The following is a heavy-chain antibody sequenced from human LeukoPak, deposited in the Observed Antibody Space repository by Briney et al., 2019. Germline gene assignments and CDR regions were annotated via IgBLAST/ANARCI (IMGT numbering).Heavy chain of an antibody. CDR1: GFTFDDFG. D-gene: IGHD1-26*01. J-gene: IGHJ4*02. CDR3: ARSDLYSGSYYFDY. CDR2: INWNGGST. V-gene: IGHV3-20*04. Sequence: GGSLRLSCAASGFTFDDFGMNWVRQAPGKGLEWVSGINWNGGSTGYADSVKGRFTISRDNAKNSLYLQMNSLRAEDTALYYCARSDLYSGSYYFDYWGQGTLVTVSS.